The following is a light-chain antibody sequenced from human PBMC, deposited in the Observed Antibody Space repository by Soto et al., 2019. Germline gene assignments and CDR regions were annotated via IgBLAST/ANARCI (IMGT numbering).Light chain of an antibody. J-gene: IGLJ3*02. CDR3: QVWDSSSDHWV. CDR2: DDS. V-gene: IGLV3-21*02. CDR1: NIGSKS. Sequence: SYELTQPPSVSVAPGQTARITCGGNNIGSKSVHWYQQRPGQAPVLVVYDDSDRLSGIPERFSGSNSGNTATLTLSRVEAGDEADYYCQVWDSSSDHWVFGGGTQLTVL.